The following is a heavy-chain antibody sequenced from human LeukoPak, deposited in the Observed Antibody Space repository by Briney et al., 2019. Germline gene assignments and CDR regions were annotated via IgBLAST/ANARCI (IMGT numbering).Heavy chain of an antibody. Sequence: PGGSLRLSCAASGFTFSSYGMHWVRRAPGKGLEWVAVISYDGSNKYYADSVKGRFTISRDNSKNTLYLQMNSLRAEDTAVYYCAKDGTVVTPGIDYWGQGTLVTVSS. D-gene: IGHD4-23*01. J-gene: IGHJ4*02. CDR1: GFTFSSYG. V-gene: IGHV3-30*18. CDR2: ISYDGSNK. CDR3: AKDGTVVTPGIDY.